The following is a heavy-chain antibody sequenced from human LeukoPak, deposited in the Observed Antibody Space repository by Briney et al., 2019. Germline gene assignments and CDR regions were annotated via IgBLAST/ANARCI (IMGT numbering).Heavy chain of an antibody. V-gene: IGHV3-48*01. Sequence: GRSLRLSCAASGFTFSSYAMHWVRQAPGKGLEWVAYISSTTDTIYYADSVKGRFTISRDNAKNSLYLQMNSLRAEDTALYYCARDPPAGGFDYWGQGTLLTVSS. D-gene: IGHD3-10*01. CDR3: ARDPPAGGFDY. CDR1: GFTFSSYA. J-gene: IGHJ4*02. CDR2: ISSTTDTI.